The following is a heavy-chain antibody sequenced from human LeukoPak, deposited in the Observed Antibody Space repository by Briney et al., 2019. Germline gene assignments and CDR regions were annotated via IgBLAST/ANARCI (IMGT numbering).Heavy chain of an antibody. J-gene: IGHJ5*01. Sequence: PSETLSLTCTVSGASISSHYWSWIRQPPGKGLEWIGYIYHTGSTDYSPSLTGRLTITQDTSKNQISLSLTSVTTADTAMYYCARGGRWDKFDSWGQGILVSVSS. CDR2: IYHTGST. D-gene: IGHD1-26*01. CDR3: ARGGRWDKFDS. CDR1: GASISSHY. V-gene: IGHV4-59*11.